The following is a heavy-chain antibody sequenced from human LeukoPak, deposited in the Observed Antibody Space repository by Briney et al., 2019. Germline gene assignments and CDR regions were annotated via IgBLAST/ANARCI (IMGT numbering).Heavy chain of an antibody. Sequence: GGSLRLSCAASGFTFSSYSMNWVRQAPGKGLEWVSSISSSSSYIYYADSVKGRFTISRDNAKNSLYLQMNSLRAEDTAVYYCAKLDRVVANPFDYWGQGTLVTVSS. CDR1: GFTFSSYS. CDR2: ISSSSSYI. CDR3: AKLDRVVANPFDY. D-gene: IGHD3-22*01. J-gene: IGHJ4*02. V-gene: IGHV3-21*01.